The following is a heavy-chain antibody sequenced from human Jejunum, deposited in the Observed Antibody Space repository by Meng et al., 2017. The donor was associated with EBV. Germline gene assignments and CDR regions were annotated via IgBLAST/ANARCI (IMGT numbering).Heavy chain of an antibody. V-gene: IGHV4-34*02. CDR3: ARRTGDYVIGY. CDR1: GGSFSGYY. CDR2: VHFSGIT. D-gene: IGHD2-8*02. Sequence: HVQRTQWGAGLLRPTETLSLTCAGYGGSFSGYYWGWVRQHPGRGLEYIGEVHFSGITNYTPSLKSRVTMSVDASKNQFSLRLTSVTAADTAVYYCARRTGDYVIGYWGQGTLVTVSS. J-gene: IGHJ4*02.